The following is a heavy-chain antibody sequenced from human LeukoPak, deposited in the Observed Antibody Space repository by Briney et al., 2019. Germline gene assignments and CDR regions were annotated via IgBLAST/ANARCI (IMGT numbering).Heavy chain of an antibody. CDR2: INPSGGST. Sequence: ASVKVSCKASGGTFSSYAISWVRQAPGQGLEWMGIINPSGGSTSYAQKFQGRVTMTRDTSTSTVYMELSSLRSEDTAVYYCARDFNIAAAGRGEYFDYWGQGTLVTVSS. J-gene: IGHJ4*02. CDR3: ARDFNIAAAGRGEYFDY. V-gene: IGHV1-46*01. CDR1: GGTFSSYA. D-gene: IGHD6-13*01.